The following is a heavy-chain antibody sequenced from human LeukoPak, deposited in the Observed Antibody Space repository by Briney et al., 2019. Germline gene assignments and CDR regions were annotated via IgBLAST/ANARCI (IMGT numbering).Heavy chain of an antibody. D-gene: IGHD5-18*01. CDR1: GGSISSNNHY. CDR2: INYSGTI. J-gene: IGHJ4*02. CDR3: ARHPGYSSGWWYFDF. V-gene: IGHV4-39*01. Sequence: SETLSLTCTVSGGSISSNNHYWGWIRQPPGKGLEWLGSINYSGTIFYSPSLNSRVTISVDTSGNQFSLKPTSATAADTAVYYCARHPGYSSGWWYFDFWGQGSLVTVSS.